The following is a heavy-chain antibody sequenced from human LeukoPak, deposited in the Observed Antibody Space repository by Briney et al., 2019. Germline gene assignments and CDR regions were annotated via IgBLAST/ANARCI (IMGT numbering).Heavy chain of an antibody. CDR3: AGDNGDYVDY. D-gene: IGHD4-17*01. J-gene: IGHJ4*02. CDR2: IYYSGST. CDR1: GGSISSYY. Sequence: SETLSLTCTVSGGSISSYYWSWIRQPPGKGLEWIGYIYYSGSTNYNPSLKSRVTISVDTSKNQFSLKLSSVTAADTAVYYCAGDNGDYVDYWGQGTLVTVSS. V-gene: IGHV4-59*01.